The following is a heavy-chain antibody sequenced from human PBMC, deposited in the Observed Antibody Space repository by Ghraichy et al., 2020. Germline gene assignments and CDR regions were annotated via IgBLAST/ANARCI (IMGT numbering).Heavy chain of an antibody. CDR3: ARPHSGSYYPFAF. CDR2: ISSDGSNI. D-gene: IGHD1-26*01. J-gene: IGHJ4*02. Sequence: LSLTCVASGFTLSTYTMHWLRQAPGKGLEWVADISSDGSNIYYADSVKGRFTISRDNSKNTLYLQLNNLTTEDTAVYFCARPHSGSYYPFAFWGQGTLVTVSS. CDR1: GFTLSTYT. V-gene: IGHV3-30-3*01.